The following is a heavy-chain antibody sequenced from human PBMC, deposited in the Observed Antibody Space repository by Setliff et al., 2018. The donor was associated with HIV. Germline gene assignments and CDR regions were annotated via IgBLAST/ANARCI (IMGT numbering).Heavy chain of an antibody. CDR3: ASVLFNRKGWHWDR. D-gene: IGHD6-19*01. J-gene: IGHJ4*02. CDR2: ISSTGAYT. CDR1: GFTFSSYT. Sequence: GSLRLSCAASGFTFSSYTINWVRQAPGEGLEWLASISSTGAYTHYADSLKGRFTISRDNAKKSVWLQMNSLRAEDTAVYYCASVLFNRKGWHWDRWGQGTLVTVSS. V-gene: IGHV3-21*04.